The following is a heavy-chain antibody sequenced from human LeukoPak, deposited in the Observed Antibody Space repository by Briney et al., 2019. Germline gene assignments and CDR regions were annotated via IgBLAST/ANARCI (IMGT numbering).Heavy chain of an antibody. CDR1: GDSVSSNSAA. V-gene: IGHV6-1*01. J-gene: IGHJ4*02. CDR3: ARGGYYDSSGNFDY. Sequence: SQTLSLTCAISGDSVSSNSAAWNWISQSPSRCLEWLGRTYYRSKWYNDYAVSVKSRITINPDTSKNQFSLQLNSVTPEDTAVYYCARGGYYDSSGNFDYWGQGTLVTVSS. D-gene: IGHD3-22*01. CDR2: TYYRSKWYN.